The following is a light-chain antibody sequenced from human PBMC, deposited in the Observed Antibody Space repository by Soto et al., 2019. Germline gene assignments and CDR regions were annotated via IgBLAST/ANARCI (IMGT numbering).Light chain of an antibody. Sequence: EIVLTQSPGTLSLSPGERATLSCRASQNVISTYLAWYQQKPGQAPRLLIYGASSRATGIPDRFSGSGSGTDFTLTISRLEPEDFAVYYCQQYDNSPSWTFGQGTKVEIK. CDR2: GAS. J-gene: IGKJ1*01. CDR3: QQYDNSPSWT. V-gene: IGKV3-20*01. CDR1: QNVISTY.